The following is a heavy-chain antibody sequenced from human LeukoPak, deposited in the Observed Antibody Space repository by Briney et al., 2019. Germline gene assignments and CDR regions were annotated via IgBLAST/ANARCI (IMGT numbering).Heavy chain of an antibody. V-gene: IGHV4-59*01. J-gene: IGHJ6*02. CDR2: IYYSGST. D-gene: IGHD3-22*01. CDR3: ARDHSYYDSSGPYYYYGMDV. CDR1: GGSISSYY. Sequence: SETLSLTCTVSGGSISSYYWSWIRQPPGKGLEWIGYIYYSGSTNYNPSLKSRVTISVDTSKNQFSLKLSSVTAADTAVYYCARDHSYYDSSGPYYYYGMDVWGQGTTVTVSS.